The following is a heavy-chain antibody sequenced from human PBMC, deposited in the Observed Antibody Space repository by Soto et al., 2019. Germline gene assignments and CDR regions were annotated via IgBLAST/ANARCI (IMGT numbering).Heavy chain of an antibody. CDR1: GFTFGDYA. J-gene: IGHJ6*02. CDR3: AKSTGGPASGLDV. V-gene: IGHV3-9*01. Sequence: EVQLVESGGDLVQPGRSLRLSCAASGFTFGDYAMHWVRQAPGKGLEWVSGISWKSGSIGYAASVKGRFTISRDNAKNAGDLQMNSLRAEATALYYCAKSTGGPASGLDVWGQGTTVTVSS. CDR2: ISWKSGSI. D-gene: IGHD2-8*02.